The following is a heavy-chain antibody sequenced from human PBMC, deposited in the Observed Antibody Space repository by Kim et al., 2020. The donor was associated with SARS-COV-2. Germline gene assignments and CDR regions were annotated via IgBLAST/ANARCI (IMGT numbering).Heavy chain of an antibody. V-gene: IGHV3-30*04. CDR3: ARDPSSWSDDAFDI. J-gene: IGHJ3*02. D-gene: IGHD6-13*01. CDR1: GFTFSSYA. Sequence: GGSLRLSCAASGFTFSSYAMHWVRQAPGKGLEWVAVISYDGSNKYYADSVKGRFTISRDNSKNTLYLQMNSLRAEDTAVYYCARDPSSWSDDAFDIWGQGTMVTVSS. CDR2: ISYDGSNK.